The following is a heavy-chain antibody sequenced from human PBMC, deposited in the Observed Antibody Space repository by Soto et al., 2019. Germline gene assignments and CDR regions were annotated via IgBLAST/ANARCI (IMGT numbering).Heavy chain of an antibody. J-gene: IGHJ4*02. CDR1: GFIFNNYA. CDR2: ISGTGGTA. Sequence: GGSLRLSCAASGFIFNNYAMSWVRQAPGKGLEWVSGISGTGGTAYYADSVKGRLTISRDNSKKTLYLQLNSLRAEDTAVYYCAKEDTTGFSAYYFDYWGQGTQVTVSS. D-gene: IGHD3-22*01. V-gene: IGHV3-23*01. CDR3: AKEDTTGFSAYYFDY.